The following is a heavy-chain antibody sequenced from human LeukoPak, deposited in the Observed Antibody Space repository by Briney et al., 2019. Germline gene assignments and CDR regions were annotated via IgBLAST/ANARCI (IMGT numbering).Heavy chain of an antibody. D-gene: IGHD3-10*01. Sequence: GGSLRLPCAASGFTFSSYSMNWVRQAPGKGLEWVSSISSSSSYIYYADSVKGRFTISRDNAKNSLYLQMNSLRAEDTAVYYCAREGYYYGSGSYYNVLDYWGQGTLVTVSS. CDR1: GFTFSSYS. J-gene: IGHJ4*02. CDR3: AREGYYYGSGSYYNVLDY. CDR2: ISSSSSYI. V-gene: IGHV3-21*01.